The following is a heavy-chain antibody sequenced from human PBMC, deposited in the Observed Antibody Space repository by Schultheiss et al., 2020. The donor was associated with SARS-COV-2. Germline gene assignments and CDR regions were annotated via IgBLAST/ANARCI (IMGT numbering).Heavy chain of an antibody. CDR3: ARDLDY. CDR1: GFTFSSFSGYA. CDR2: ISGGSEST. Sequence: GGSLRLSCAASGFTFSSFSGYAMTWVRQAPGKALEWVSVISGGSESTYYSDSVKGRFTISRDNSKNTLYLQMNSLRAEDTAVYYCARDLDYWGQGTLVTVSS. V-gene: IGHV3-23*01. J-gene: IGHJ4*02.